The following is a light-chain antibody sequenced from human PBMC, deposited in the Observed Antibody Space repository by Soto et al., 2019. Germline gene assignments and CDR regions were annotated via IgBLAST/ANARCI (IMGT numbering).Light chain of an antibody. V-gene: IGKV3D-15*01. CDR1: QTISNQ. CDR3: QQYNKWALT. CDR2: DAS. J-gene: IGKJ4*02. Sequence: DIVLTQSPATLSVSPGESVTLSCRASQTISNQLAGYQQKPGQSPRLLIYDASTRATGIPARFSGSGSATEFTLTISSLQSEDFAVYYCQQYNKWALTFGGGTKVEIK.